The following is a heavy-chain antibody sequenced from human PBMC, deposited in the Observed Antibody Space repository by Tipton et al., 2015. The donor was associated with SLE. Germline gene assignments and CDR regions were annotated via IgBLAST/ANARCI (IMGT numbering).Heavy chain of an antibody. V-gene: IGHV4-34*01. D-gene: IGHD6-13*01. CDR1: GDSFIAYY. CDR2: INHSGIT. Sequence: TLSLTCTVYGDSFIAYYWTWIRQPPGKGLEWIGEINHSGITNYNPSLKRRVTMSADTSKSQFSLKLSSVTAADTAVYYCARLRREQHLVRAGWLWGPGTLVTVSS. CDR3: ARLRREQHLVRAGWL. J-gene: IGHJ4*02.